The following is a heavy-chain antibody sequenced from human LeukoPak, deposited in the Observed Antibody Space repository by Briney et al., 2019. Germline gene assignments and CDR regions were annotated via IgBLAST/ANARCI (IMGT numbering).Heavy chain of an antibody. CDR3: ASGLAVAGTGNYFDY. Sequence: GGSLRLSCAASGFTLSSYGMHWVRQAPGKGLEWVAFIRYDGSNKYYADSVKGRFTISRDNAKNSLYLQMNSLRAEDTAFYYCASGLAVAGTGNYFDYWGQGTLVTVSS. V-gene: IGHV3-30*02. D-gene: IGHD6-19*01. CDR1: GFTLSSYG. J-gene: IGHJ4*02. CDR2: IRYDGSNK.